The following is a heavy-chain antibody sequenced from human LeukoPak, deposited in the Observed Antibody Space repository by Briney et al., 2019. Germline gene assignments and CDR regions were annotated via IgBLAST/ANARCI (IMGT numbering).Heavy chain of an antibody. D-gene: IGHD1-1*01. J-gene: IGHJ5*02. CDR3: ATNGRGTENWFDP. V-gene: IGHV4-4*07. CDR2: IYASGST. Sequence: SETLSLTCTVSGGSISSYYWNWIRQPAGKGLEWIGRIYASGSTNYNPSLKSRVTMSVDTSKNQFSLKLSSVTAADTAVYYCATNGRGTENWFDPWGQGTLVTVSS. CDR1: GGSISSYY.